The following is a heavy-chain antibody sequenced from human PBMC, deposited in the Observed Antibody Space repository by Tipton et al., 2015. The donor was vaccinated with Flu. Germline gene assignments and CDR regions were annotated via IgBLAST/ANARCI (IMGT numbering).Heavy chain of an antibody. V-gene: IGHV4-38-2*02. J-gene: IGHJ4*02. CDR2: IYHSGST. CDR3: ARRKTVTTRLTYFDY. D-gene: IGHD4-17*01. Sequence: TLSLTCTVSGYSISSGYYWGWIRQPPGKGLEWIGSIYHSGSTYYNPSLKSRVTISVDTSKNQFSLKLGSVTAGDTAVYYCARRKTVTTRLTYFDYWGQGTLVTVSS. CDR1: GYSISSGYY.